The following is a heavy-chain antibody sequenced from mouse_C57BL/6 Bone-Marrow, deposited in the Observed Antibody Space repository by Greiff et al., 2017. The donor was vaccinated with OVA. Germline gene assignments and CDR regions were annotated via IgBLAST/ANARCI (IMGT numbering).Heavy chain of an antibody. J-gene: IGHJ4*01. Sequence: QVQLQQPGAELVKPGASVKLSCKASGYTFTSYWMQWVKQRPGQGLEWIGEIDPSDSYTNYNQKFKGKATLTVDTSSSTAYMQLSSLTSEDSAVYYCAREVYGDDVNAMDYWGQGTAVTVSS. CDR1: GYTFTSYW. D-gene: IGHD2-2*01. V-gene: IGHV1-50*01. CDR2: IDPSDSYT. CDR3: AREVYGDDVNAMDY.